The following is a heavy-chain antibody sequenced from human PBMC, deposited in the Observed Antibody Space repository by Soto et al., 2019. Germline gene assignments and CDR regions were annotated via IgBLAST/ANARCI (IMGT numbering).Heavy chain of an antibody. J-gene: IGHJ5*02. Sequence: LRTLSLPCAISGDSVSSNSAAWNWIRQTPSRGLEWLGRTYSRSKWYSDYAASVQSRITINPATSRNQSSLQLNSVTPDDTALYSCARDLGGRSSSLLPGNCFDPWGQGTRVTVSA. D-gene: IGHD6-13*01. CDR3: ARDLGGRSSSLLPGNCFDP. CDR1: GDSVSSNSAA. V-gene: IGHV6-1*01. CDR2: TYSRSKWYS.